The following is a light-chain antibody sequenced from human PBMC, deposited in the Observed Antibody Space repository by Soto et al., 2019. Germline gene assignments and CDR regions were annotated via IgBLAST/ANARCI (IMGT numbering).Light chain of an antibody. V-gene: IGKV3-15*01. CDR2: GAS. Sequence: EIVMTQSPATLSVSPGERATLSCRSRQSVSSNLACYQQKPGQAPSLLIYGASTRATGIPARFSGSRSETELTLTISSLQSEDFAVYYCQQYNNWPQITFGQGKRLAIK. CDR3: QQYNNWPQIT. J-gene: IGKJ5*01. CDR1: QSVSSN.